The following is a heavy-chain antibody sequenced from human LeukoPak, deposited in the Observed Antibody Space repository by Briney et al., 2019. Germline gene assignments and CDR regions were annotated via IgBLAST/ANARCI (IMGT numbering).Heavy chain of an antibody. CDR2: IGGSGYST. V-gene: IGHV3-23*01. CDR3: AKDSLRTVPKASFDY. J-gene: IGHJ4*02. CDR1: GFTFSTYG. Sequence: GGTLRLSCAASGFTFSTYGMTWVRQAPGKGLEWVSAIGGSGYSTYYADSVKGRFTISRDNSRNTLFLQMNSLRAEDRAVYYCAKDSLRTVPKASFDYWGQGTLVTVSS. D-gene: IGHD2-2*01.